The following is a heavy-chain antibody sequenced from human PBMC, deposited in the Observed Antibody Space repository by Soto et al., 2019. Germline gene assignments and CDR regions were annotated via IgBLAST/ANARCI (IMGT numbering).Heavy chain of an antibody. CDR3: ARQMWGQLVVAQY. CDR1: GGSISRSDYC. Sequence: QVQLQESGPGLVKPSETLSLTCTVSGGSISRSDYCWGWIRQPPGRGLEWIGSIYYTGSTQSNPSLESRVTMSVDTSKNQFSLKLNSVTAADTAVYYCARQMWGQLVVAQYWGQGTLVTVSS. CDR2: IYYTGST. D-gene: IGHD6-6*01. J-gene: IGHJ4*02. V-gene: IGHV4-39*01.